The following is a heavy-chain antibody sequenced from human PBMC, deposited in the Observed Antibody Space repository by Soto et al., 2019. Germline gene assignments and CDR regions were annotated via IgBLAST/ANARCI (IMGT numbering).Heavy chain of an antibody. J-gene: IGHJ4*02. CDR2: IGGSGGST. Sequence: EVQLLESGGGLVQPGGSLRLSCAASGFTFGAYAMSWVRHAPGKGLEWVSGIGGSGGSTYYSDSVKGRFTISRDYSKNTLYLQMNGLRAEDTAVYYCAKDRSWQLAYFDYWGQGTLVTVSS. CDR3: AKDRSWQLAYFDY. CDR1: GFTFGAYA. V-gene: IGHV3-23*01. D-gene: IGHD6-19*01.